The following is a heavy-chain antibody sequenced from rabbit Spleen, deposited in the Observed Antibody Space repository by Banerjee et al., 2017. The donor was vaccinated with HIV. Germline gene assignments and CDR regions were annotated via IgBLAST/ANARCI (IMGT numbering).Heavy chain of an antibody. V-gene: IGHV1S7*01. D-gene: IGHD1-1*01. CDR3: ARDPAYSSGSGSVSL. J-gene: IGHJ4*01. CDR2: IDPFFGTT. CDR1: GFDFSSYY. Sequence: QLKESGGGLVQPGGSLKLSCKGSGFDFSSYYMSWVRQAPGKGLEWIGYIDPFFGTTYYANWVNGRFTISNDNAQNTVFLQMTSLTVADTATYFCARDPAYSSGSGSVSLWGPGTLVTVS.